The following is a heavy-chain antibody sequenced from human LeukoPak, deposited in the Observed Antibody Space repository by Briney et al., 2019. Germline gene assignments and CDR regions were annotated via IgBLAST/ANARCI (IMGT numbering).Heavy chain of an antibody. CDR3: AKDLILACRYCSSH. D-gene: IGHD2-2*01. J-gene: IGHJ4*02. V-gene: IGHV3-23*01. Sequence: PGGSLRLSCAASGFTFSTYEMNWVRQAPGKGLEWVSAISGSGGSTYYADSVKGRFTISRDNSKNTLYLQMNSLRAEDTAVYYCAKDLILACRYCSSHWGQGTLVTVSS. CDR2: ISGSGGST. CDR1: GFTFSTYE.